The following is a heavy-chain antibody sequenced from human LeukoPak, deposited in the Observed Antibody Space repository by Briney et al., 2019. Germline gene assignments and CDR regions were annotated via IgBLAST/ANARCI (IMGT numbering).Heavy chain of an antibody. D-gene: IGHD1-26*01. J-gene: IGHJ3*02. CDR3: AKTRGSGSYYGLRAFDI. Sequence: GGSLRLSCAASGFSFSGEAMSWVRQAPGRGLEWVSSVRERSPSPTYADSVKGRFTVSRDKSKSTLFLQMNNLRVEDTAVYYCAKTRGSGSYYGLRAFDIWGQGTVVTVSS. V-gene: IGHV3-23*01. CDR1: GFSFSGEA. CDR2: VRERSPSP.